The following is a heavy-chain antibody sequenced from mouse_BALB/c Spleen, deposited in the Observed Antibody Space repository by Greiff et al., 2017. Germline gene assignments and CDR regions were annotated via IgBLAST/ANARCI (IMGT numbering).Heavy chain of an antibody. CDR2: ISSGSSTI. CDR1: GFTFSSFG. J-gene: IGHJ4*01. Sequence: EVKLVESGGDLVKPGGSLKLSCAASGFTFSSFGMHWVRQAPEKGLEWVAYISSGSSTIYYADTVKGRFTISRDNPKNTLFLQMTSLRSEDTAMYYCARSTATNYYAMDYWGQGTSVTVSS. CDR3: ARSTATNYYAMDY. V-gene: IGHV5-17*02. D-gene: IGHD1-2*01.